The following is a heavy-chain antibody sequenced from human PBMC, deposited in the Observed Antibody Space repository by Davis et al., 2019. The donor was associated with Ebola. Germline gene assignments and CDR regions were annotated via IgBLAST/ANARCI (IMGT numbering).Heavy chain of an antibody. CDR2: IKQDGSAK. J-gene: IGHJ4*02. CDR1: GFTFSSYW. V-gene: IGHV3-7*01. D-gene: IGHD1-1*01. Sequence: PGGSLRLSCAASGFTFSSYWMSWVRQAPGKGLEWVANIKQDGSAKPYVGSVKGRFTISRDNTKNSLYLQMDSLRAEDTAVYYCTRHINWAFDYWGQGTLVTVSS. CDR3: TRHINWAFDY.